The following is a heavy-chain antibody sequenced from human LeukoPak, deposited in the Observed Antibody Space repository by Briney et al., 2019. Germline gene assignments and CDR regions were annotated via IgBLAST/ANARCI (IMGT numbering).Heavy chain of an antibody. CDR1: GYTFTGYY. CDR3: ARGGSSGRYTLDY. CDR2: INPNSVGT. V-gene: IGHV1-2*06. Sequence: GASVKVSCKXSGYTFTGYYMHWVRQAPGQGLEWMGLINPNSVGTNYAQKFQGRVTMTRDTSISTAYMELSSLTSDDTAVYYCARGGSSGRYTLDYWGQGTLVTVSS. J-gene: IGHJ4*02. D-gene: IGHD6-19*01.